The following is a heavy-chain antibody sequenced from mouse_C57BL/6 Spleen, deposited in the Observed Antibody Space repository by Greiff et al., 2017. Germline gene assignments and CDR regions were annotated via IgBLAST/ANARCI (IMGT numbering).Heavy chain of an antibody. D-gene: IGHD2-4*01. CDR1: GYSITSGYY. Sequence: VQLKESGPGLVKPSQSLSLTCSVPGYSITSGYYWNWIRQFPGNKLEWMGYISYDGSNNYNPSLKNRISITRDTSKYQFFLTLNSVITEDTATYYCARAYDYDGWYFDVWGTGTTVTVSS. CDR3: ARAYDYDGWYFDV. CDR2: ISYDGSN. J-gene: IGHJ1*03. V-gene: IGHV3-6*01.